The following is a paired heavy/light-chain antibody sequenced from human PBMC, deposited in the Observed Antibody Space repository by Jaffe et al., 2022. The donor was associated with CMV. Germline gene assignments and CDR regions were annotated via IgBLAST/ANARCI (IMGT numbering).Heavy chain of an antibody. D-gene: IGHD2-21*02. Sequence: EVQLLESGGGLVQPGGSLRLSCAASGFTFSTYAMSWVRQAPGKGLEWVSGLSGSGSSTYYADSVKGRLTISRDNSKNTLYLQMNSLRAEDTAVYYCAKDSRTAPRMAEYWGQGTLVTVSS. J-gene: IGHJ4*02. CDR1: GFTFSTYA. CDR2: LSGSGSST. CDR3: AKDSRTAPRMAEY. V-gene: IGHV3-23*01.
Light chain of an antibody. CDR2: EVS. V-gene: IGLV2-8*01. J-gene: IGLJ3*02. CDR3: SSYAGSNNLV. Sequence: QSALTQPPSASGSPGQSVTISCTGTSSDVGGYNYVSWYQQHPGKAPKLMIYEVSKRPSGVPDRFSGSKSGNMASLTVSGLQAEDEADYYCSSYAGSNNLVFGGGTKLTVL. CDR1: SSDVGGYNY.